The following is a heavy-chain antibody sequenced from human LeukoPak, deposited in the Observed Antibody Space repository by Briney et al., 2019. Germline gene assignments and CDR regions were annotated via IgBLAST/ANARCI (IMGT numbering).Heavy chain of an antibody. CDR1: GFTFSTNG. V-gene: IGHV3-21*04. D-gene: IGHD1-14*01. CDR3: AKSRSPGFDY. CDR2: IGTSNSDT. Sequence: PGGSLRLSCAASGFTFSTNGMSWVRQAPGKGLEWVSSIGTSNSDTYYADSVKGRFTISRDNAKNTLYLQMNSLRAEDTAVYYCAKSRSPGFDYWGQGTLVTVSS. J-gene: IGHJ4*02.